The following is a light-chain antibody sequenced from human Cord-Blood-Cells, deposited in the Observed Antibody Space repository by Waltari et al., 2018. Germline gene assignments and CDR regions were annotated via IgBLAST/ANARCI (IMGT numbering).Light chain of an antibody. CDR1: QSVSSN. CDR3: QQYNNWPSWT. J-gene: IGKJ1*01. CDR2: GAS. Sequence: IVMTQSPATLSVSPGERATLPCRPSQSVSSNLAWYQQKPGQAPRLLIYGASTRATGIPARFSGSGSGTEFTLTISSLQSEDFAVYYCQQYNNWPSWTFGQGTKVEIK. V-gene: IGKV3-15*01.